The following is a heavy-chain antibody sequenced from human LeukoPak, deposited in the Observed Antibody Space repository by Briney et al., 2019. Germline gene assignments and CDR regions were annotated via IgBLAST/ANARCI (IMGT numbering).Heavy chain of an antibody. Sequence: KPGESLRISCKGSGYSFTSYWISWVRQMPGKGLEWMGRIDPSDSYTNYSPSFQGHVTISADKSISTTYLQWNSLEASDTAMYYCASSNSGSYYGLGFFDLWGRGTLVTVSS. V-gene: IGHV5-10-1*01. CDR2: IDPSDSYT. J-gene: IGHJ2*01. D-gene: IGHD1-26*01. CDR3: ASSNSGSYYGLGFFDL. CDR1: GYSFTSYW.